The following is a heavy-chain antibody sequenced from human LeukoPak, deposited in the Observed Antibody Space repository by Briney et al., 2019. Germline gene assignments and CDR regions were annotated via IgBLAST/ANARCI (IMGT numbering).Heavy chain of an antibody. CDR1: GFTFSSYG. V-gene: IGHV3-48*03. J-gene: IGHJ5*02. Sequence: GGSLRLSCAASGFTFSSYGMNWVRQAPGKGLEWVSFITSSGNTMYYADSVKGRFTISRDNAKNSLYLQMNSLRADDTAVYYCARLRSKYWFDPWGQGTLVTVSS. CDR2: ITSSGNTM. CDR3: ARLRSKYWFDP. D-gene: IGHD4-11*01.